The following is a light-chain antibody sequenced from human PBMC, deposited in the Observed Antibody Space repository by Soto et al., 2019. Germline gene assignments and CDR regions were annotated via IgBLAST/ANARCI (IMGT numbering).Light chain of an antibody. V-gene: IGKV4-1*01. CDR2: WAS. CDR1: QSVLSSSNNKNY. Sequence: DIVMTQSPDSLAVSLGERATINCKSSQSVLSSSNNKNYLHWYQQKPGQPPKLVIYWASTRESGVPDRFSGRGSGTDFTLTISSLQAEDVAVYYCQQSYSAPLTFGGGTKVEIK. CDR3: QQSYSAPLT. J-gene: IGKJ4*01.